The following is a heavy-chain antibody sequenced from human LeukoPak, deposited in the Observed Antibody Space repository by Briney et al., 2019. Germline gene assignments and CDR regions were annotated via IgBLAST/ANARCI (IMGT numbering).Heavy chain of an antibody. V-gene: IGHV4-38-2*02. D-gene: IGHD2-15*01. CDR3: ARGKRPRIYCSGGSCYSEYFQH. J-gene: IGHJ1*01. CDR2: INHSGGT. Sequence: PSETLSLTCTVSGYSISSGYYWGWIRQPPGKGLEWIGEINHSGGTNYNPSLKSRVTISVDTSKNQFSLKLSSVTAADTAVYYCARGKRPRIYCSGGSCYSEYFQHWGQGTLVTVSS. CDR1: GYSISSGYY.